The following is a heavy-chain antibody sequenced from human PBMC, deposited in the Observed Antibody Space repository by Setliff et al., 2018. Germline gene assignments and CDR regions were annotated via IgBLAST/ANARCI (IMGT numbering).Heavy chain of an antibody. CDR2: IYPGDSDT. V-gene: IGHV5-51*01. J-gene: IGHJ6*02. D-gene: IGHD6-13*01. CDR1: GYSFTSYW. CDR3: ARVGQQLVYYFYGMDV. Sequence: GESLKISCKGSGYSFTSYWIGWVRQMPGKGLEWMGIIYPGDSDTSYSPSLQGQVTISADKSISTAYLQWSSLKASDTAMYYCARVGQQLVYYFYGMDVWGQGTTVTVSS.